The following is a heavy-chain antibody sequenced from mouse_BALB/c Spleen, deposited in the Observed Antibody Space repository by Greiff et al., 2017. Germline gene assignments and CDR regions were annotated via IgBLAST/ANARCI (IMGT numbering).Heavy chain of an antibody. CDR2: ISDGGSYT. CDR3: AREKDGYFDV. V-gene: IGHV5-4*02. CDR1: GFTFSDYY. Sequence: EVKVEESGGGLVKPGGSLKLSCAASGFTFSDYYMYWVRQTPEKRLEWVATISDGGSYTYYPDSVKGRFTISRDNAKNNLYLQMSSLKSEDTAMYYCAREKDGYFDVWGAGTTVTVSS. J-gene: IGHJ1*01. D-gene: IGHD2-3*01.